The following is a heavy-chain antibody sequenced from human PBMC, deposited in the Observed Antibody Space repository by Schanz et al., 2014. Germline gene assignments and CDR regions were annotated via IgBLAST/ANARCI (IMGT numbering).Heavy chain of an antibody. CDR2: IYYSGST. Sequence: QLQLQESGPGLVKPSETLSLTCTVSGGSISSSNYYWGWIRQPPGKGLEWIESIYYSGSTYYNPSCRSRGTKSENTTKNQLSRKLGSVAAADAAVYYCARDRGHGDLPGDIWGQGTMVTVSS. CDR3: ARDRGHGDLPGDI. V-gene: IGHV4-39*02. D-gene: IGHD4-17*01. J-gene: IGHJ3*02. CDR1: GGSISSSNYY.